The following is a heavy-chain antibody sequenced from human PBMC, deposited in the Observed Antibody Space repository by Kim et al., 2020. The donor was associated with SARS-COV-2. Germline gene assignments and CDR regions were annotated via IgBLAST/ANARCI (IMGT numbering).Heavy chain of an antibody. D-gene: IGHD4-17*01. Sequence: GGSLRLSCAASGFTFRNYAMSWVRQAPGKGLVWVSGITSDAVSTYYADSVKGRFTTSRDNSKNTLYLQMNSLRAEDTAVYYCAKGDYNYPRAYFDLWGRGTLVTVSS. CDR3: AKGDYNYPRAYFDL. V-gene: IGHV3-23*01. CDR2: ITSDAVST. J-gene: IGHJ2*01. CDR1: GFTFRNYA.